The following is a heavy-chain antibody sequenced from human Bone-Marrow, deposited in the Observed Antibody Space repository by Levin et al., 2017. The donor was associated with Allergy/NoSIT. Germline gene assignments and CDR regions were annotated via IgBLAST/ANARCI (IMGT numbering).Heavy chain of an antibody. CDR1: GFIFADYA. Sequence: GESLKISCRISGFIFADYAMNWVRQAPGRGLEWVSSLDGSSGKTHYADSVKGRFTISREYSKDTLFLQMNSLRAEDTARYYCAKAETTVMLDYSYFDVWGKGTTVTVSS. V-gene: IGHV3-23*01. J-gene: IGHJ6*03. CDR3: AKAETTVMLDYSYFDV. CDR2: LDGSSGKT. D-gene: IGHD4-17*01.